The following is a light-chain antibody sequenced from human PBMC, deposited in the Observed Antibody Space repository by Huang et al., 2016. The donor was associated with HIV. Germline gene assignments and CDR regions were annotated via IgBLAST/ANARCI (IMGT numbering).Light chain of an antibody. CDR2: AAS. V-gene: IGKV1-NL1*01. CDR1: QDIKNS. CDR3: QQYYSTPSLT. J-gene: IGKJ4*01. Sequence: DIQMTQSPSSLSASAGDRVTITCRVSQDIKNSLAWYQQKPGRAPKLLLYAASRLQSGVPSRFSGSGSGTDYTLTINSLQPEDFATYYCQQYYSTPSLTFGGGTKVEIK.